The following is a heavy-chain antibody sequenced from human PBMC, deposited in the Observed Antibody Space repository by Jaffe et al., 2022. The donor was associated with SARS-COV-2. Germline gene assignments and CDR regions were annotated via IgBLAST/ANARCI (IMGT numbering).Heavy chain of an antibody. CDR3: ALLSGATDY. CDR2: IFSNDKR. J-gene: IGHJ4*02. Sequence: QVTLKESGPVLVKPTETLTLTCTVSGFSLSNARMGVSWIRQPPGKALEWLAHIFSNDKRSYSTSLKSRLTISKDTSKSQVVLTMTNMDPVDTATYYCALLSGATDYWGQGILVTVSS. V-gene: IGHV2-26*01. D-gene: IGHD1-26*01. CDR1: GFSLSNARMG.